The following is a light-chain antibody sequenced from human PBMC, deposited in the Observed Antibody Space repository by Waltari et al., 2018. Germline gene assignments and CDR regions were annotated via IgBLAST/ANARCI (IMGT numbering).Light chain of an antibody. CDR3: QQYSNWRT. J-gene: IGKJ1*01. CDR2: GAS. CDR1: QSVSSS. V-gene: IGKV3-15*01. Sequence: EIVLTQSPATLSLSPGERATLSCRASQSVSSSLAWYQQTPGQAPRLLIYGASSKATGIPDRLSGSGSGTDFTLTISSLEPEDFAVYYCQQYSNWRTFGQGTKVEIK.